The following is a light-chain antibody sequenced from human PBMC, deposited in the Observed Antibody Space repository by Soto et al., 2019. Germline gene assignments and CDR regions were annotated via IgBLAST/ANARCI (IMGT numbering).Light chain of an antibody. CDR3: QRYNSVTIT. CDR2: AAS. V-gene: IGKV1-27*01. J-gene: IGKJ5*01. Sequence: DIQMTQSPSSLSASVGDRVTITCRASQAISNNLAWYQQTPGKVPKLLIYAASTLQSGVPSRFSGSGSGTDFTLTISSLQPEDVATYYCQRYNSVTITFGPGTRLEIK. CDR1: QAISNN.